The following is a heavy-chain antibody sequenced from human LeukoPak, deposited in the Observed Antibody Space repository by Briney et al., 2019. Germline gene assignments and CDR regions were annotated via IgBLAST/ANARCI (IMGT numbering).Heavy chain of an antibody. J-gene: IGHJ4*02. CDR2: INPSGGST. CDR1: GYTFTSYY. D-gene: IGHD3-22*01. V-gene: IGHV1-46*01. CDR3: ARAGGYYYDSSGYYYEFGY. Sequence: ASVKVSCKASGYTFTSYYMHWVRQAPGQGLEWMGIINPSGGSTSYAQEFQGRVTMTRDTSTSTVYMELSSLRSEDTAVYYCARAGGYYYDSSGYYYEFGYWGQGTLVTVSS.